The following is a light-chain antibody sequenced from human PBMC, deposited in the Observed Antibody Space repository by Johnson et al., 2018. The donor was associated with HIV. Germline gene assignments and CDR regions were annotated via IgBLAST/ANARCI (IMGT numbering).Light chain of an antibody. J-gene: IGLJ1*01. CDR3: GTWVSSRVGV. Sequence: QSVLTQPPSVSAAPGQKVTISCSGSSSNIGNNYVSWYQQLPGTAPKLLIYDNNKRPSGIPDRFSGSKSGTSATLGITGLQTGAEADYYCGTWVSSRVGVFGTGTKVTVL. V-gene: IGLV1-51*01. CDR1: SSNIGNNY. CDR2: DNN.